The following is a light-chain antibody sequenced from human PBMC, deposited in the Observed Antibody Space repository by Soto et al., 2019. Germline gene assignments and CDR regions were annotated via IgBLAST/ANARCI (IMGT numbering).Light chain of an antibody. J-gene: IGKJ5*01. Sequence: EIVLTQSPATLSLSPGERATLSCRASQTVTSGYLAWYQQKPGQAPRLLIYGASSRATGTPDRISGGGSGTHFTLTISRLEPEDFAVYYCQHYVTSSITFGQGTRLEIK. V-gene: IGKV3-20*01. CDR1: QTVTSGY. CDR2: GAS. CDR3: QHYVTSSIT.